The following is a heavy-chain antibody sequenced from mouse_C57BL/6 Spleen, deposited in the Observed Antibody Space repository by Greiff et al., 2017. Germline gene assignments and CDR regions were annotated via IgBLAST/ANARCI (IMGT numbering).Heavy chain of an antibody. CDR1: GYTFTSYT. D-gene: IGHD1-1*01. CDR3: ARATTVVDYFDY. V-gene: IGHV1-4*01. CDR2: INPSSGYT. Sequence: VQLQQSGAELARPGASVKMSCKASGYTFTSYTMHWVKQRPGQGLEWIGYINPSSGYTKYNQKFKDKATLTADKSSSTAYMQLSSLTSEDSAVYYCARATTVVDYFDYWGQDTTLTVAS. J-gene: IGHJ2*01.